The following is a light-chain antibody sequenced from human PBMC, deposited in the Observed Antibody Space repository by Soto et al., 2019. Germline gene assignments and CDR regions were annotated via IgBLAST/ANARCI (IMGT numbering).Light chain of an antibody. V-gene: IGLV4-60*03. CDR1: SGHSSYI. J-gene: IGLJ1*01. CDR2: LEGSGSY. CDR3: ETWDSNTHV. Sequence: QPVLTQSSSASASLGSSVKLTCTLSSGHSSYIIAWHPQQPGKAPRYLMKLEGSGSYNKGSGVPDRFSGSSSGADRYLTISNLQSEDEADYYCETWDSNTHVFGTGTKLTVL.